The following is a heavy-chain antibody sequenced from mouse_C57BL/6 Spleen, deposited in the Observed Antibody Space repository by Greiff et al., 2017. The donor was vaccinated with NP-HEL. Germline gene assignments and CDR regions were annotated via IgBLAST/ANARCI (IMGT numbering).Heavy chain of an antibody. V-gene: IGHV1-53*01. Sequence: QVQLQQPGTELVKPGASVKLSCKASGYTFTSYWMHWVKQRPGQGLEWIGNINPSNGGTNYNEKFKSKATLTVDKASSTAYMQLSRLTSEDSADYYGARNYDYDSYSMDYWGQGTTVTVSS. CDR2: INPSNGGT. CDR1: GYTFTSYW. CDR3: ARNYDYDSYSMDY. J-gene: IGHJ4*01. D-gene: IGHD2-4*01.